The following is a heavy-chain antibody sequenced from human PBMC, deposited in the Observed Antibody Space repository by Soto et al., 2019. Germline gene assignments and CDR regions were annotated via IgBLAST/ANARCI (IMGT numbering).Heavy chain of an antibody. Sequence: GGSLRLSCAASGFTFSSYSMNWVRQAPGKGLEWVSSISSSSSYIYYADSVKGRFTISRDNAKNSLYLQMNSLRAEDTAVYYCASSNYRYYYGMDVWGQGTTVTVSS. D-gene: IGHD4-4*01. CDR3: ASSNYRYYYGMDV. CDR2: ISSSSSYI. V-gene: IGHV3-21*01. CDR1: GFTFSSYS. J-gene: IGHJ6*02.